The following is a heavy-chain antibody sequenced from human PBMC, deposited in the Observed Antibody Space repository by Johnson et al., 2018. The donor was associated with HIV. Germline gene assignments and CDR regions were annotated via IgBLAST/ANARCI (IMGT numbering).Heavy chain of an antibody. CDR2: IGIAGDT. V-gene: IGHV3-13*01. CDR3: ARQTLRAFDI. CDR1: GFTFSMYD. Sequence: VQLVESGGGLIQPGGSLRLSCAASGFTFSMYDIHWVRQTTGKGLEWVSGIGIAGDTYYIDSVKGRFTISRENAKNTLYLEMNSLRTEDTALYYCARQTLRAFDIWGQGAMVTVSS. J-gene: IGHJ3*02.